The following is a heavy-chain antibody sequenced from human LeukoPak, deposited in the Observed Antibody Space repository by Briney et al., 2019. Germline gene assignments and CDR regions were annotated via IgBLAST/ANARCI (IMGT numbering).Heavy chain of an antibody. CDR1: GGSISSYY. J-gene: IGHJ6*03. V-gene: IGHV4-59*12. CDR2: IYYSGST. Sequence: SETLSLTCTVSGGSISSYYWSWIRQPPGKGLEWIGYIYYSGSTNYNPSLKSRVTISVDTSKNQFSLKLSSVTAADTAVYYCARDVHYYYYMDVWGKGTTVTVSS. CDR3: ARDVHYYYYMDV.